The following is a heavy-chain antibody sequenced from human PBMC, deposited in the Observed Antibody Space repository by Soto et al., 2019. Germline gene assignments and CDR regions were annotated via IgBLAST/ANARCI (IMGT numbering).Heavy chain of an antibody. J-gene: IGHJ4*02. CDR2: ISITSTYI. V-gene: IGHV3-21*01. CDR3: ARHRDGREADY. D-gene: IGHD1-26*01. CDR1: GFTFSDNS. Sequence: WGSLRLSCTASGFTFSDNSMKWVRQDPGKRLEWVSSISITSTYIFYADSLKARFTISRDNAKNSLYLQMNSLRAEDTAVYFCARHRDGREADYWGEKTLVTASS.